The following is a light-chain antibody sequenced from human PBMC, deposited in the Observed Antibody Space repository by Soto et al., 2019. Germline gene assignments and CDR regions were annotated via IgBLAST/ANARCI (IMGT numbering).Light chain of an antibody. V-gene: IGKV3D-20*02. Sequence: EIVLTQSPGTLSLSPGERATLSCRASQTVSSSFLAWYQQTPGQAPRLLMYGASTRAIGIPGRFSGSGSGTEFTLTISSLQSEDFAVYYCQQRSDWPPITFGQGTRLEIK. CDR1: QTVSSSF. J-gene: IGKJ5*01. CDR3: QQRSDWPPIT. CDR2: GAS.